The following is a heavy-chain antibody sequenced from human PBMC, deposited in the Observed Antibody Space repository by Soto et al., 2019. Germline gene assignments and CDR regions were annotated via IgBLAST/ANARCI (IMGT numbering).Heavy chain of an antibody. CDR2: MSPNSGNT. CDR1: GYTFTSYD. J-gene: IGHJ4*02. CDR3: ATGGLIAAAGPTTSFDY. Sequence: ASVKVSCKASGYTFTSYDINWVQQATGQGLEWMGWMSPNSGNTGYAQKFQGRVTMTRNTSISTAYMELSSLRSEDTAVYYCATGGLIAAAGPTTSFDYWGQGTLVTVSS. V-gene: IGHV1-8*01. D-gene: IGHD6-13*01.